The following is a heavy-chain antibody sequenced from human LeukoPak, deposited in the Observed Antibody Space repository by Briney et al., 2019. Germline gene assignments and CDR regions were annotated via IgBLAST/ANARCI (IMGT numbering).Heavy chain of an antibody. J-gene: IGHJ4*02. CDR1: GYIFTNYG. CDR3: ARDEGYSYGPRSFDY. CDR2: ISTYNGHT. Sequence: ASVKVSCKASGYIFTNYGISWVRQAPGQGLEWMGWISTYNGHTNYAQKLQGRVTMTTDTSTSTAYMELRSLRSDDTAVYYCARDEGYSYGPRSFDYWGQGTLVTVSS. D-gene: IGHD5-18*01. V-gene: IGHV1-18*01.